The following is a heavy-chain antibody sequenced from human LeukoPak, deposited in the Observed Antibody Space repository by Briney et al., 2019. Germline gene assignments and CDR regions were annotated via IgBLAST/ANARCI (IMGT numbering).Heavy chain of an antibody. D-gene: IGHD2-15*01. CDR3: AKSGLNRFDY. CDR1: GFTFSTYA. Sequence: GGSLRLPCAASGFTFSTYAMSWVRQAPGKGLEWVSNISGGSSNTYYADSVKGRFTISRDDSKNTLHLQMNSLRAEDTAVYYCAKSGLNRFDYWGQGTLVTVSS. CDR2: ISGGSSNT. V-gene: IGHV3-23*01. J-gene: IGHJ4*02.